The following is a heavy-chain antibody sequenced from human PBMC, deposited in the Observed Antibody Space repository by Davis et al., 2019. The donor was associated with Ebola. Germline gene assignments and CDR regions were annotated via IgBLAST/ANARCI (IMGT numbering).Heavy chain of an antibody. V-gene: IGHV3-15*07. D-gene: IGHD5-24*01. CDR2: IKSKNDGETT. Sequence: PGGSLRLSCAASGFPFSQAWLNWVRQAPGKGLEWVGRIKSKNDGETTDYAAPVRGRFTMPRDDSKNTLFLQMDSLKTEDTGIYFCVTMAAFWGQGTLVTVSS. CDR1: GFPFSQAW. J-gene: IGHJ4*02. CDR3: VTMAAF.